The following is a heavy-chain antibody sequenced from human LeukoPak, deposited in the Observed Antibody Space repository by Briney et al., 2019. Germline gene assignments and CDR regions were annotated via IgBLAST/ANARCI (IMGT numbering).Heavy chain of an antibody. CDR1: GYTFTSYY. CDR3: ARVPMVDSYYYYGMDV. Sequence: SVKVSCKASGYTFTSYYMHWVRQAPGQGLEWMGGIIPIFGTANYAQKFQGRVTITADESTSTAYMELSSLRSEDTAVYYCARVPMVDSYYYYGMDVWGQGTTVTVSS. V-gene: IGHV1-69*13. D-gene: IGHD2-15*01. J-gene: IGHJ6*02. CDR2: IIPIFGTA.